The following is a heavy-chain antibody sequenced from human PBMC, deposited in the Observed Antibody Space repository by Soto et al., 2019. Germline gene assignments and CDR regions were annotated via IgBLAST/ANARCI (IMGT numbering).Heavy chain of an antibody. V-gene: IGHV1-69*02. CDR3: ASHFTGVLVLGASPPGGDNYGWDV. CDR2: IIPILDIP. J-gene: IGHJ6*02. Sequence: QVQLVQSGAEVKKPGSSVKVSCKASGGTFSRYTISWVRQAPGQGLEWMGRIIPILDIPNYAQNFQGRVTITADKSTSTAYMELSSLRSDDTAVYYCASHFTGVLVLGASPPGGDNYGWDVWGQGTTVTDS. D-gene: IGHD2-15*01. CDR1: GGTFSRYT.